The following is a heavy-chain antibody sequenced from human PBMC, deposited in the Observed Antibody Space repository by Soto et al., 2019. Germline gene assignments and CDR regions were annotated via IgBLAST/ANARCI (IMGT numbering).Heavy chain of an antibody. V-gene: IGHV1-18*01. D-gene: IGHD3-16*01. CDR3: AGGGTPIDY. Sequence: QVQLVQSGAEVKKPGASVKVSCKASGYTFTNFGISWVRQAPGQGLEWMGWISAYNGNTNYAQNFRGRVTMTANTPTSTAYMERRSLRSDDTAVYYCAGGGTPIDYWGQGPLVTVSS. J-gene: IGHJ4*02. CDR2: ISAYNGNT. CDR1: GYTFTNFG.